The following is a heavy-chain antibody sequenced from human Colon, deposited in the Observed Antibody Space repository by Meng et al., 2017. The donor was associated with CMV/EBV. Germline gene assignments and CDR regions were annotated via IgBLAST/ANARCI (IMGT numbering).Heavy chain of an antibody. D-gene: IGHD6-6*01. CDR3: AKEYSSPSTKYFDY. CDR2: IWYDGSNK. J-gene: IGHJ4*02. CDR1: GFTFSSYG. V-gene: IGHV3-33*06. Sequence: GESLKISCAASGFTFSSYGMHWVRQAPGKGLEWVAVIWYDGSNKYYADSVKGRFTISRDNSKNTLYLQMNSLRAEDTAVYYCAKEYSSPSTKYFDYWGQGTLVTVSS.